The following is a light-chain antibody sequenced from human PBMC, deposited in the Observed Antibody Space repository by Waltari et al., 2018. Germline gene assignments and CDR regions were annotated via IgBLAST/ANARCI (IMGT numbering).Light chain of an antibody. CDR1: QGLSGS. Sequence: DIEMTQSPSSLYPSVGHRVTITCRASQGLSGSLAWYQRKPGRAPKLLIYAASTLESGVPSRFSGSGSGTDYTLTINSLQPEDFATYYCQQYYSTPYTFGQGTKLEI. J-gene: IGKJ2*01. CDR2: AAS. CDR3: QQYYSTPYT. V-gene: IGKV1-NL1*01.